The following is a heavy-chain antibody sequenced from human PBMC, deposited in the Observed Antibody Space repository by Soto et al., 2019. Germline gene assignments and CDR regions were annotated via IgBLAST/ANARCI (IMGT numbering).Heavy chain of an antibody. CDR2: INHSGST. J-gene: IGHJ5*02. Sequence: SETLSLTCAVYGGSFSGYYWSWIRQPPGKGLEWIGEINHSGSTNYNPSLKSRVTISVDTSKNQFSLKLSSVTAADTAVYYCAREEDSSSWNWFDPWGQGTLVTVSS. D-gene: IGHD6-13*01. CDR3: AREEDSSSWNWFDP. V-gene: IGHV4-34*01. CDR1: GGSFSGYY.